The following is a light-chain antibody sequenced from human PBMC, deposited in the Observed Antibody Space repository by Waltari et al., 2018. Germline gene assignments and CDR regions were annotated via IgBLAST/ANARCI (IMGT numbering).Light chain of an antibody. V-gene: IGKV3-15*01. CDR3: QQYDTWPPYT. J-gene: IGKJ2*01. CDR2: DAS. Sequence: IVMTQSPATLSVSPGERATPSCRARQRSSSHLAWYQQKPGQAPRLLIYDASTRATDIPARFSGSGSGTEFTLTISSLQSEDIAVYYCQQYDTWPPYTFGQGTKLEIK. CDR1: QRSSSH.